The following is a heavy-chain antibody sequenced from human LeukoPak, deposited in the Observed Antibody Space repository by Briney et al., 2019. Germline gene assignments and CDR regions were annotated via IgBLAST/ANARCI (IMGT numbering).Heavy chain of an antibody. V-gene: IGHV3-33*01. D-gene: IGHD6-13*01. J-gene: IGHJ4*02. CDR2: IWYDGSNK. CDR1: GFTFSNYG. Sequence: GGSLRLSCAASGFTFSNYGMHWVRQAPGKGLEWVAVIWYDGSNKYYAESVKGRFTLSRDNSKNTLFLQMNSLRPEDTAVYFCARDLTQLALFDYWGQGTLVTVSS. CDR3: ARDLTQLALFDY.